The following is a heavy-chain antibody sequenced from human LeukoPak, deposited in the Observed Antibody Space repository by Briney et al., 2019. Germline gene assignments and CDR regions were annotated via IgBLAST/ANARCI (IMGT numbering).Heavy chain of an antibody. D-gene: IGHD3-16*01. CDR3: ARHYHHAWFGY. V-gene: IGHV5-51*01. CDR1: GYDFTAYW. J-gene: IGHJ4*02. CDR2: INPINSEI. Sequence: GESLKISCKGFGYDFTAYWIAWVRQKPGGGLEWMGNINPINSEITDNPSFQGQVTISVDNSINVAYLQLNSLKASDTAMYYCARHYHHAWFGYWGQGSPVIVSS.